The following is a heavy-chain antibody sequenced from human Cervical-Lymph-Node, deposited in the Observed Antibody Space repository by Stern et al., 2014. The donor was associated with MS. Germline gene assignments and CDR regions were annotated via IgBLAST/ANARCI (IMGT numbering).Heavy chain of an antibody. CDR2: INTNTGNP. D-gene: IGHD6-6*01. V-gene: IGHV7-4-1*02. CDR1: GYTFTTYA. CDR3: SRGAIGARPRVYGFDF. Sequence: QVQLVQSGSELKEPGASVNISCKTSGYTFTTYAMNWVRQAPGQGLEWMGWINTNTGNPTYAQGFTGRFVFSLDTSVSTAYLQIRSLRPEDAAVYYCSRGAIGARPRVYGFDFWGQGTTVTVST. J-gene: IGHJ3*01.